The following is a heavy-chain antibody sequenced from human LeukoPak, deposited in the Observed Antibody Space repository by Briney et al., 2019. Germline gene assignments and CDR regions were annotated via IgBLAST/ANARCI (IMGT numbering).Heavy chain of an antibody. D-gene: IGHD3-22*01. CDR2: ISSSGSTI. CDR3: ARDRVGYYYDPEREYYYYYGMDV. CDR1: GFTFSSYE. Sequence: LAGGSLRLSCAASGFTFSSYEMIWVRQAPGKGLEWVSYISSSGSTIYYADSVKGRFTISRDNAKNSLYLQMNSLSAEDTAVYYCARDRVGYYYDPEREYYYYYGMDVWGQGTTVTVSS. J-gene: IGHJ6*02. V-gene: IGHV3-48*03.